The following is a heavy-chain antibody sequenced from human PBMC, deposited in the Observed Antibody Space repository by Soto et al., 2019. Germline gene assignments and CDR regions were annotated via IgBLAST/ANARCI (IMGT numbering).Heavy chain of an antibody. J-gene: IGHJ6*02. Sequence: QEQLEQSGAEVKKPGASVKVSCKASGYSFTKYDFNWVRQATGQGLEWLGWGNPISGNTENAQNFQGRVTLTVNTSTSTAFMELSSLRSGDTAIYYCATSRINMIRGVFYYGLDVWGHGTTVTVSS. CDR1: GYSFTKYD. D-gene: IGHD3-10*01. V-gene: IGHV1-8*01. CDR2: GNPISGNT. CDR3: ATSRINMIRGVFYYGLDV.